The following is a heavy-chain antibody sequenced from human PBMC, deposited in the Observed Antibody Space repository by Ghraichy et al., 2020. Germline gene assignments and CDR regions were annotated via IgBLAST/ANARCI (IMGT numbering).Heavy chain of an antibody. J-gene: IGHJ6*02. D-gene: IGHD3-10*01. CDR2: IYPGDSDT. CDR1: GYIYTTSW. CDR3: ARMIYGSGSLRRGGYYYALDV. V-gene: IGHV5-51*01. Sequence: GESLNISCKGSGYIYTTSWIVWVRHVPGKGLEWMGIIYPGDSDTRYNPSFQGRVTISADKSANTAYLQWSSLKASDTAMYYCARMIYGSGSLRRGGYYYALDVWGQGTTVTVSS.